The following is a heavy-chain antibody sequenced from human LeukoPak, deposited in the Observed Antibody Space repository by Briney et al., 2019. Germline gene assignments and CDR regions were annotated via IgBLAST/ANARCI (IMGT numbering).Heavy chain of an antibody. CDR3: AAVPSHYYDSSGYYFDY. CDR2: IVVGSGNT. D-gene: IGHD3-22*01. V-gene: IGHV1-58*02. Sequence: SVKVSCKASGFTFTSSAMQWVRQARGQRLEWIGWIVVGSGNTNYAQKFQERVTITRDMSTSTAYMELSSLRSEDTAVYYCAAVPSHYYDSSGYYFDYWGQGTLVTVSS. J-gene: IGHJ4*02. CDR1: GFTFTSSA.